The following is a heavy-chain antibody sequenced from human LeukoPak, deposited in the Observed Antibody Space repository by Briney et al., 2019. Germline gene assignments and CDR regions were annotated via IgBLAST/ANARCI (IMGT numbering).Heavy chain of an antibody. V-gene: IGHV3-7*05. D-gene: IGHD3-10*01. CDR1: GFTLSTYW. CDR3: VRGGSGTVVRGVSWAWFDP. Sequence: PGGSLRLSCVASGFTLSTYWMTWVRQAPGKGLEWVANIKPDGSGKYFVDSVRGRFTISRDNVKNSLYLQMNSLRAEDTAVYYCVRGGSGTVVRGVSWAWFDPWGQGTLVTVSS. CDR2: IKPDGSGK. J-gene: IGHJ5*02.